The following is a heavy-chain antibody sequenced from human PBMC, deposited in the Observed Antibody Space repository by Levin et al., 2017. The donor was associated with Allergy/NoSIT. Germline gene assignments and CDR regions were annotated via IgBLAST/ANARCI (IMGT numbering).Heavy chain of an antibody. D-gene: IGHD2-2*01. CDR2: IKSKTDGGTT. CDR1: GFTFSNAW. J-gene: IGHJ6*03. Sequence: GGSLRLSCAASGFTFSNAWMSWVRQAPGKGLEWVGRIKSKTDGGTTDYAAPVKGRFTISRDDSKNTLYLQMNSLKTEDTAVYYCTTAINCSSTSCSYYYYYYYMDVWGKGTTVTVSS. CDR3: TTAINCSSTSCSYYYYYYYMDV. V-gene: IGHV3-15*01.